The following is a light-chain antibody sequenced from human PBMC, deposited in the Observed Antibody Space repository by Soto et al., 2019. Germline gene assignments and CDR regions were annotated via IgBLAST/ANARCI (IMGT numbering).Light chain of an antibody. CDR2: GSS. CDR1: QTVGTN. CDR3: QQYNKWPLFT. J-gene: IGKJ3*01. Sequence: EVVLTQSPATLSVSPGERATLSCRASQTVGTNLAWYQQRPGQAPRLLIYGSSTRATGIPTRFSGSGSGSEFTLTISSLQSDDFAVYYCQQYNKWPLFTFGPGTRVDNK. V-gene: IGKV3-15*01.